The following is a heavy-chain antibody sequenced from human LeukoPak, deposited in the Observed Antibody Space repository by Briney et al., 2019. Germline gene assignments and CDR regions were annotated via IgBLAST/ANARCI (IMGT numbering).Heavy chain of an antibody. CDR2: IYYSGST. CDR3: ARVQPLHDYQVKGYAFDI. V-gene: IGHV4-38-2*02. D-gene: IGHD4-11*01. Sequence: PSETLSLTCTVSGYSISSGYYWGWIRQPPGKGLEWIGYIYYSGSTNYNPSLKSRVTISVDTSKNQFSLKLSSVTAADTAVYYCARVQPLHDYQVKGYAFDIWGQGTMVTVSS. CDR1: GYSISSGYY. J-gene: IGHJ3*02.